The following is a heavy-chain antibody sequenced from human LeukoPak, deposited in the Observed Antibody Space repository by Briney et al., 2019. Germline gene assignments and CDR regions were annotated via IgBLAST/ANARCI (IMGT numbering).Heavy chain of an antibody. Sequence: GGSLRLSCAASGFTFSSYAMHWVRQAPEKGLEYVSAISSNGDNTYYANSVKGRFTISRDNSKNTLYLQMASLRDEDTAVYYCARNIPVTRWGYWGQGTLVTVSS. CDR3: ARNIPVTRWGY. CDR2: ISSNGDNT. CDR1: GFTFSSYA. J-gene: IGHJ4*02. D-gene: IGHD2-21*01. V-gene: IGHV3-64*01.